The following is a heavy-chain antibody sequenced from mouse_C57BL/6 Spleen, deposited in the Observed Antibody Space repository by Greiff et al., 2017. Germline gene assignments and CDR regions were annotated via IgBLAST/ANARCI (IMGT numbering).Heavy chain of an antibody. CDR3: TRAAYGSSYED. Sequence: VQLQQPGAELVKPGASVKLSCKASGYTFTTYWMHWVKQSPGRGLEWIGSINPNSGGTKYNEKFKSKATLTGDKPSTAAYEQRSRLTEEASADYYCTRAAYGSSYEDWGKGTTRTVSS. J-gene: IGHJ2*01. CDR2: INPNSGGT. V-gene: IGHV1-72*01. D-gene: IGHD1-1*01. CDR1: GYTFTTYW.